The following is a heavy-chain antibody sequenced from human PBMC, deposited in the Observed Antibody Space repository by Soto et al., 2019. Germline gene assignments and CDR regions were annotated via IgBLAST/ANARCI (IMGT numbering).Heavy chain of an antibody. J-gene: IGHJ6*02. D-gene: IGHD6-19*01. Sequence: QVQLQESGPGLVKPSQTLSLTCTVSGGSISSGDYYWSWIRQPPGKGLEWIGHKSYSGSTYYNASLKSRVTMSIDTSQNQFSLKLSSVTAADTAVYYCARIFPSLQWGYYYYGMDVWGQGTTVTVSS. CDR1: GGSISSGDYY. V-gene: IGHV4-30-4*01. CDR3: ARIFPSLQWGYYYYGMDV. CDR2: KSYSGST.